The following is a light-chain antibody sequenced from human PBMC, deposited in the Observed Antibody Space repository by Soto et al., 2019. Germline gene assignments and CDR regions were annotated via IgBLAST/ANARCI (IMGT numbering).Light chain of an antibody. Sequence: QSVLTQPRSVSGSPGQSVTISCTGTNSDVGGYKYVSWYQQYPGKAPKLMIYDVSKRPSGVPDRFSGSKSVNTASLTISGLQAEDEADYFFCSYAGSYSSVFGTGTKLTVL. J-gene: IGLJ1*01. CDR1: NSDVGGYKY. CDR2: DVS. V-gene: IGLV2-11*01. CDR3: CSYAGSYSSV.